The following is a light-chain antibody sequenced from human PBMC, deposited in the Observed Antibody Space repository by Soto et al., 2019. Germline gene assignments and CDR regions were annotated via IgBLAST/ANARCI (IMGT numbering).Light chain of an antibody. V-gene: IGKV3-20*01. J-gene: IGKJ1*01. Sequence: DIVLTQSPGTLSLYPGERATLSCRASQSFISNHLACYQQKPGQAPRLLIYVGSSRATGIPVRFSGSGSETDFTLTITRLEPEDFAVYYCQQYISSRTFGQGTKVDI. CDR1: QSFISNH. CDR3: QQYISSRT. CDR2: VGS.